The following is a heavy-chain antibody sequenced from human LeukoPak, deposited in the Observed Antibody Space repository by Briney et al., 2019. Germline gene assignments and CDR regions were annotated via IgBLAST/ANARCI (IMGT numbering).Heavy chain of an antibody. CDR2: ISYDGSNK. V-gene: IGHV3-30*03. Sequence: GGSLRLSCAASGFTFSSYGMHWVRQAPGKGLEWVAVISYDGSNKYYADSVKGRFTISRDNSKNTLYLQMNSLRAEDTAVYYCARDYSSSSDSSYYYGMDVWGQGTTVTVSS. CDR3: ARDYSSSSDSSYYYGMDV. CDR1: GFTFSSYG. J-gene: IGHJ6*02. D-gene: IGHD6-6*01.